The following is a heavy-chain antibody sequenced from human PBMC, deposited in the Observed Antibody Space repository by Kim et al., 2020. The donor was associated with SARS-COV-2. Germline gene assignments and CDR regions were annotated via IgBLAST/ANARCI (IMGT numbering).Heavy chain of an antibody. Sequence: SETLSLTCTVSGGSISSYYWSWIRQPPGKGLEWIGYIYYSGSTNYNPSLKSRVTISVDTSKNQFSLKLSSVTAADTAVYYCARDQQQLGDAFDIWGQGTMVTVSS. CDR2: IYYSGST. V-gene: IGHV4-59*01. CDR3: ARDQQQLGDAFDI. J-gene: IGHJ3*02. CDR1: GGSISSYY. D-gene: IGHD6-13*01.